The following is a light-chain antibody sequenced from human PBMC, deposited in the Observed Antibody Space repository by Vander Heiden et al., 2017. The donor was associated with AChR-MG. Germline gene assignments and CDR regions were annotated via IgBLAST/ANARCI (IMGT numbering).Light chain of an antibody. CDR2: EVS. Sequence: QSALTQPASVSGSPGQSITISCSGSNSDVGGYNRVSWYQQHPGKAPKVIISEVSNRASGISNRFSGSKSGNTASLTISGLQAEDESDYYCSSYAGINTLVCGGGTKLTVL. CDR3: SSYAGINTLV. J-gene: IGLJ3*02. CDR1: NSDVGGYNR. V-gene: IGLV2-14*01.